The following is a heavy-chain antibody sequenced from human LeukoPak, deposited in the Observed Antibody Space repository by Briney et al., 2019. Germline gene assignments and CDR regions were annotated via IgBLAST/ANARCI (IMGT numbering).Heavy chain of an antibody. CDR1: GFTFSSYE. CDR3: ARVRFVRGVVNNDMDV. V-gene: IGHV3-21*01. J-gene: IGHJ6*04. CDR2: ISSSSSYI. Sequence: GGSLRLSCAASGFTFSSYEMNWVRQAPGKGLEWVSSISSSSSYIYYAESVKGRFTISRDNAKNSLYLQMNSLRVEDTAVYYCARVRFVRGVVNNDMDVWGKGTTVTVSS. D-gene: IGHD3-10*02.